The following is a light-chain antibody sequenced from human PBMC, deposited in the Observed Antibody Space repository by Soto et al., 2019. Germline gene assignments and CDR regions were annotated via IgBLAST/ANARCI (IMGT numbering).Light chain of an antibody. CDR2: DSS. CDR3: PQRSNWPIT. V-gene: IGKV3-11*01. Sequence: EIVLTQSPSTLSLSPGERATLSCRTSQSVSSYFAWYQQKPGRAPRLLIYDSSNSATGIPARFIGSGSGTDFTLNISSLEPEDFAVYYCPQRSNWPITFGQGTRLEIK. J-gene: IGKJ5*01. CDR1: QSVSSY.